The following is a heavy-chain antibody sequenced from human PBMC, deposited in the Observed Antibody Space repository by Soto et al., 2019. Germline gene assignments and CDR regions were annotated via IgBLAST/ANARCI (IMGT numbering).Heavy chain of an antibody. J-gene: IGHJ5*02. CDR2: ISGSGGST. CDR3: AKNGGGVFQNWFDP. V-gene: IGHV3-23*01. D-gene: IGHD2-21*01. CDR1: GFTFSSYA. Sequence: EVQLLESGGGLVQPGGSLRLSCAASGFTFSSYAMSWVRQAPGKGLEWVSAISGSGGSTYYADSVKGRFTISRDNSKNTLYLQMNSLGAEDTAVYYCAKNGGGVFQNWFDPWGQEPWSPSPQ.